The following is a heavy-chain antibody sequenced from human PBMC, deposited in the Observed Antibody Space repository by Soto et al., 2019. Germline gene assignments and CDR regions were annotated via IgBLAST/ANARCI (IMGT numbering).Heavy chain of an antibody. CDR2: ISSSSSYI. V-gene: IGHV3-21*01. D-gene: IGHD3-22*01. J-gene: IGHJ6*02. CDR1: GFTFSSYS. CDR3: ARDPAPYYYDCSGYWRFGSNYYGMDV. Sequence: EVQLVESGGGLVKPGGSLRLSCAASGFTFSSYSMNWVRQAPGKGLEWVSSISSSSSYIYYADSVKGRFTISRDNAKNSLYLQMNSLRAEDTAVYYCARDPAPYYYDCSGYWRFGSNYYGMDVWGQGTTVTVSS.